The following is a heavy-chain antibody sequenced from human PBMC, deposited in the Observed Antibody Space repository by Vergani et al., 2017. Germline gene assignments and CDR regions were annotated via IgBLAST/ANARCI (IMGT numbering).Heavy chain of an antibody. D-gene: IGHD2-2*01. V-gene: IGHV3-15*01. CDR1: GFTFSNAW. Sequence: EVQLVESGGGLVKPGGSLRLSCAASGFTFSNAWMSWVRQAPGKGLEWVGRIKSKTDGGTTDYAAPVTGRFTISRDDSKNTLYLQRNSLNTEDTAVYYCTTGPLGYCSSTSCSYYWGQGTLVTVSS. CDR2: IKSKTDGGTT. J-gene: IGHJ4*02. CDR3: TTGPLGYCSSTSCSYY.